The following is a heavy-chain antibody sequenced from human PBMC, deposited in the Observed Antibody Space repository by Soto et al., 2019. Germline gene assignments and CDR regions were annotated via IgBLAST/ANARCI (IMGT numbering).Heavy chain of an antibody. CDR1: GDSISSGDYY. J-gene: IGHJ4*02. CDR3: ARVFKGNSIPPGPLEY. D-gene: IGHD3-3*02. CDR2: IYYSGNT. V-gene: IGHV4-30-4*01. Sequence: QVQLRESGPGLVKPSQTLSLTCTVSGDSISSGDYYWSWIRQPPGKGLEWIGCIYYSGNTYYNPSLKRQSSITVNTSENRFSLQLSSVTVADTAVYYWARVFKGNSIPPGPLEYWGLGTVVTVSS.